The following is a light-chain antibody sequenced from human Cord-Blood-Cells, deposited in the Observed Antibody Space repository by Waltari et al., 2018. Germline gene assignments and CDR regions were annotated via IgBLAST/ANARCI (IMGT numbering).Light chain of an antibody. CDR1: QVISSY. CDR2: AAS. J-gene: IGKJ2*01. V-gene: IGKV1-39*01. Sequence: IQMTQSPSSLSASVGATVTITCRARQVISSYLNWYQQKPGKAPKLLIYAASSLQSGVPSRFSGSGSGTDFTLTISSLQPEDFATYYCQQCYSTPYTFGQGTKLEIK. CDR3: QQCYSTPYT.